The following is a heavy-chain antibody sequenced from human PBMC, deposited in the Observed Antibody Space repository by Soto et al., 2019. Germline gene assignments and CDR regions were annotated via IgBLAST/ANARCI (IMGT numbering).Heavy chain of an antibody. D-gene: IGHD6-13*01. CDR2: ISSSSSYI. J-gene: IGHJ4*02. CDR1: GFTFSSYS. CDR3: ARDEAAAGTIDY. V-gene: IGHV3-21*01. Sequence: SLRLSCAASGFTFSSYSMNWVRQAPGKGLEWVSSISSSSSYIYYADSVKGRFTISRDNAKNSLYLQMNSLRAEDTAVYYCARDEAAAGTIDYWGQGTLVTVSS.